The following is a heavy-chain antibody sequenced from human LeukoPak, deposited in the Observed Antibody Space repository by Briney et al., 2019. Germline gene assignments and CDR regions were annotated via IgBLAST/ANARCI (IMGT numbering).Heavy chain of an antibody. CDR1: AFTFSSYA. CDR2: ISGSGGST. J-gene: IGHJ4*02. CDR3: AKSGATGRPRIDY. V-gene: IGHV3-23*01. D-gene: IGHD1-26*01. Sequence: PGGSLRLSCVASAFTFSSYAMSWVRQPPGKGLQWVSTISGSGGSTYYADSVKGRFTTSRDNSKNTLYLQMNSLRAEDTAVYYCAKSGATGRPRIDYWGQGTLVTVSS.